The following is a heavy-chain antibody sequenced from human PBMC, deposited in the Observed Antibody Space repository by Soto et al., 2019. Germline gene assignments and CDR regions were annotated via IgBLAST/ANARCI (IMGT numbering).Heavy chain of an antibody. CDR1: GGSFDDFY. Sequence: SETLSRTCSFYGGSFDDFYWSWVRQSPGKGLEWVGEISHDGGTNYSPSLASRVSISVDTSKNQFSLHLRSVTAADTGLYYCARGQLVWYGDLTPYHRDMDVWGQGTTVTVSS. CDR3: ARGQLVWYGDLTPYHRDMDV. J-gene: IGHJ6*02. V-gene: IGHV4-34*01. CDR2: ISHDGGT. D-gene: IGHD3-10*01.